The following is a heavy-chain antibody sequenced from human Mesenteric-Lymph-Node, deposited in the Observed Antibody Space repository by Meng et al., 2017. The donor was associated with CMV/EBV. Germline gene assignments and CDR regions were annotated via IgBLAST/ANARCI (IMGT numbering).Heavy chain of an antibody. J-gene: IGHJ4*02. Sequence: GESLKISCAASGFTFSSYAMSWVRQAPGKGLEWVSTISGSGGSTYYADSVKGRLTISRDNSKNTLYLQMNSLRAEDTAVYYCAREGSYDFWSGYYDYWGQGTLVTVSS. CDR1: GFTFSSYA. CDR3: AREGSYDFWSGYYDY. CDR2: ISGSGGST. D-gene: IGHD3-3*01. V-gene: IGHV3-23*01.